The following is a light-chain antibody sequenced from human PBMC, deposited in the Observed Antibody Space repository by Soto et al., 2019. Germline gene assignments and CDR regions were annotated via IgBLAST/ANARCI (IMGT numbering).Light chain of an antibody. Sequence: QLVLTQPPSVSGTPGQRVTISCSGSTSNIGNHPVNWYQQLPGTAPKLLIYKNFERPSGVPDRFSGSKSGTSASLAISGLQSDDEADYHCTAWDDSLDGVIFGGGTKLTVL. CDR1: TSNIGNHP. CDR3: TAWDDSLDGVI. V-gene: IGLV1-44*01. J-gene: IGLJ2*01. CDR2: KNF.